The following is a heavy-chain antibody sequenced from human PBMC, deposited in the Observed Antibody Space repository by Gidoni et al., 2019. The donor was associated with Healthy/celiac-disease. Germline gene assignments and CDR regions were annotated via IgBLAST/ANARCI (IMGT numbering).Heavy chain of an antibody. J-gene: IGHJ5*02. CDR1: GYTFTGYY. CDR2: SNPNSGGT. D-gene: IGHD4-4*01. Sequence: QVQLLQSGAAVKKPGALVKVSCKPAGYTFTGYYMPWVGQAPGQGLEWMGWSNPNSGGTNYAQKFQGRVTMTRDTSISTAYRELSRLRSDDTAVYYCARDFDYSNYVRWFDPWGQGTLVTVSS. CDR3: ARDFDYSNYVRWFDP. V-gene: IGHV1-2*02.